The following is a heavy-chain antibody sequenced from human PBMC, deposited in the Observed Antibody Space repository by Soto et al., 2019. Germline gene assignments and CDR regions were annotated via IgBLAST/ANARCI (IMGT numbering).Heavy chain of an antibody. CDR2: ISSSSSYT. CDR3: AAGDYVADFQI. J-gene: IGHJ3*02. V-gene: IGHV3-11*06. CDR1: GFTFSDYY. D-gene: IGHD4-17*01. Sequence: GGSLRLSCAASGFTFSDYYMSWIRQAPGKGLEWVSYISSSSSYTNYADSVKGRFTISRDNAKNSLYLQMNSLRAEDTAVYYCAAGDYVADFQIWGQGTMVTVSS.